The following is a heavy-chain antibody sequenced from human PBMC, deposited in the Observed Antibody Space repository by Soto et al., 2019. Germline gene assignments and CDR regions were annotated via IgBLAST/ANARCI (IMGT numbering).Heavy chain of an antibody. D-gene: IGHD2-2*01. CDR3: ARYIPGVRYYGMDV. J-gene: IGHJ6*02. Sequence: PVGSLRLSCAASGFTFSSYAMHWVRQAPGKGLEWVSLIGESGTPTYYADSVKGRFTISRDNSGNTLFLEMYSLRAEDTAVYYCARYIPGVRYYGMDVWGQGTTVTVSS. CDR1: GFTFSSYA. V-gene: IGHV3-23*01. CDR2: IGESGTPT.